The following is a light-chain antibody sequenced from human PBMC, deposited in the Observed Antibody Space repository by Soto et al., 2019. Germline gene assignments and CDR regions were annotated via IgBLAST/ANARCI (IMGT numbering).Light chain of an antibody. Sequence: EVGMTQSPATVSVSPGERATLSCRASQSVNIYLAWYQQKPGQAPRLLIFGASSRATGIPARFSGSGSGTEFNLTISSLQSEDFAVYFCQQYDDWLRLTFGGGTKVDIK. CDR3: QQYDDWLRLT. V-gene: IGKV3D-15*01. J-gene: IGKJ4*01. CDR1: QSVNIY. CDR2: GAS.